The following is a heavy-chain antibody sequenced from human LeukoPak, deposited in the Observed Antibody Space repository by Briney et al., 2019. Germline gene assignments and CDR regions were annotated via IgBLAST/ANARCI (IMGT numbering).Heavy chain of an antibody. CDR3: AREKELGGMDV. V-gene: IGHV4-59*01. CDR2: IYYSGST. Sequence: SETLSLTCTVSGGSISSYYWSWIRQPPGKGLEWIGYIYYSGSTNYNPSLKSRVTISVDTSKNQFSLKLSSVTAADTAVCYCAREKELGGMDVWGKGTTVTVSP. CDR1: GGSISSYY. D-gene: IGHD1-7*01. J-gene: IGHJ6*04.